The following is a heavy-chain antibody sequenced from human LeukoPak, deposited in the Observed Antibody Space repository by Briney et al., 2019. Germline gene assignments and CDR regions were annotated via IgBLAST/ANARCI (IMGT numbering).Heavy chain of an antibody. CDR1: CTSISSTPYY. V-gene: IGHV4-39*01. J-gene: IGHJ5*02. CDR2: IYYSVSSEST. D-gene: IGHD3-10*01. Sequence: SETLSLTCTVSCTSISSTPYYWGWIRQPPGKGLEWIATIYYSVSSESTSYNPSLKSRVTMSVDTSKNQLSLKLISVTAADTAVYYCARHTRVGFGDRWGQGTLVTVSS. CDR3: ARHTRVGFGDR.